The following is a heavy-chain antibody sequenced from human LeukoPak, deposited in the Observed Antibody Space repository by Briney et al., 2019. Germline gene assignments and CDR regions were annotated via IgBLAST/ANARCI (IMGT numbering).Heavy chain of an antibody. CDR3: ARFFGGTSYYFDY. J-gene: IGHJ4*02. V-gene: IGHV5-51*01. CDR2: IYPGDSDT. Sequence: GEPLKISCKGSGYSFTSYWIGWVRQMPGKGLEWMGIIYPGDSDTRYSPSFQGQVTISADKFINTAYLQWSSLRASDSAIYYCARFFGGTSYYFDYWGRGTLVTVSS. CDR1: GYSFTSYW. D-gene: IGHD1-1*01.